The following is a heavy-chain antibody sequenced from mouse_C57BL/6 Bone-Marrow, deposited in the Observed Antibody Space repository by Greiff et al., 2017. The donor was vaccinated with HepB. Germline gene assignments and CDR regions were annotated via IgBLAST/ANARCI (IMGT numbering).Heavy chain of an antibody. J-gene: IGHJ2*01. V-gene: IGHV2-2*01. Sequence: VQLKQSGPGLVQPSQSLSITCTVSGFSLTSYGVHWVRQSPGKGLEWLGVIWSGGSTDYNAAFISRLSISKDNSKSQVFFKMNSLQADDTAISYCARNYSNYGYWGQGTTLTVSS. CDR2: IWSGGST. CDR1: GFSLTSYG. D-gene: IGHD2-5*01. CDR3: ARNYSNYGY.